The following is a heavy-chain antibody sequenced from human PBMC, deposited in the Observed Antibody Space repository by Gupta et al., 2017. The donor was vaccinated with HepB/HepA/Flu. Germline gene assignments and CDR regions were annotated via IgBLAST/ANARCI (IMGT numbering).Heavy chain of an antibody. V-gene: IGHV1-46*01. Sequence: QAQLAQSGAEVKRPGASVKVSCKAPGYTFTNYQSHWVRQAPGQGLERMGVINPNDNTDYAQKFQGRVTMTRDASTSTVYMELSSLRSEDTAVYYCATRREGDFDYWGQGTLVTGSS. D-gene: IGHD3-16*01. CDR2: INPNDNT. J-gene: IGHJ4*02. CDR3: ATRREGDFDY. CDR1: GYTFTNYQ.